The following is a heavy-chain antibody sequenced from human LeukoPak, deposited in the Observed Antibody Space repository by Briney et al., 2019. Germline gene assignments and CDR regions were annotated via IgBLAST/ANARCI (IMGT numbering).Heavy chain of an antibody. CDR1: GFTFTSSA. V-gene: IGHV1-58*01. CDR2: IVVGSGNT. CDR3: ARRNDILTGAFDY. D-gene: IGHD3-9*01. J-gene: IGHJ4*02. Sequence: SVKVSCKASGFTFTSSAVQWVRQARGQRLEWIGWIVVGSGNTNYAQKFQERVTITRDRSTSTAYMELSSLRSEDTAVYYCARRNDILTGAFDYWGQGTLVTVSS.